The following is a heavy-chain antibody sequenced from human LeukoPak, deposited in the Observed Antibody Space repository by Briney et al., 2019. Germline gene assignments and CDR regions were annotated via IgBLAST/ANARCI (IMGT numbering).Heavy chain of an antibody. V-gene: IGHV3-43D*03. Sequence: PGGSLRLSCAASGFTFDDYAMHWVRQAPGKGLEWVSLISWDGGSTYYADSVKGRFTISRDSSKNSLYLQMNSLRAEDTALYYCAKAPYSSSPYFDYWGQGTLVTVSS. CDR2: ISWDGGST. D-gene: IGHD6-6*01. CDR3: AKAPYSSSPYFDY. CDR1: GFTFDDYA. J-gene: IGHJ4*02.